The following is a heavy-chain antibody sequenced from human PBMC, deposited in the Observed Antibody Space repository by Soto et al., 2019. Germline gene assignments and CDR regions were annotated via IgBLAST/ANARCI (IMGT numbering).Heavy chain of an antibody. CDR1: GGSFSGYH. D-gene: IGHD3-10*01. CDR2: INHSGST. CDR3: ARIDVLAEPTIIRNYYYVMDV. V-gene: IGHV4-34*01. Sequence: PSETLSLTCAVYGGSFSGYHGSWIRQPPGKGLEWIGEINHSGSTDYNPPLKSRVTIALDTSKNQFSLKLSSVTAADTAVYFCARIDVLAEPTIIRNYYYVMDVWGQGTTVTVSS. J-gene: IGHJ6*02.